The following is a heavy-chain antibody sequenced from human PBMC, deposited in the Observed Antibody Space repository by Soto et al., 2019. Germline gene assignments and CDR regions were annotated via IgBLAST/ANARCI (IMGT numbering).Heavy chain of an antibody. CDR2: ISFDGNNK. V-gene: IGHV3-30*18. J-gene: IGHJ5*02. Sequence: QVQVVESGGGVVQPGWSQRLSCAASGFTFSNYGMHWVRQAPGKGLEWVAIISFDGNNKYYSDSVKGRFTISRDNSKKMVFLQMNSLRPEDTAVYYFVKPKEHFYDSSPGETWGQGTPVTVS. CDR3: VKPKEHFYDSSPGET. CDR1: GFTFSNYG. D-gene: IGHD3-22*01.